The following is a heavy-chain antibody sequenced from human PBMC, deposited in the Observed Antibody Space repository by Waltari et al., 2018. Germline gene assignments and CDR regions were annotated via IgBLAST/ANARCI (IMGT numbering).Heavy chain of an antibody. V-gene: IGHV4-34*01. D-gene: IGHD4-4*01. Sequence: QVQLQQWGAGLLKPSETLSLTCAVYGGSFSGYYWSWIRQPPGKGLEGIGEINHSGSTNYTPSLKSRVTISVDTSKNQFSLKLSSVTAADTAVYYCARAVTSYYFDYWGQGTTVTVSS. CDR3: ARAVTSYYFDY. J-gene: IGHJ4*03. CDR1: GGSFSGYY. CDR2: INHSGST.